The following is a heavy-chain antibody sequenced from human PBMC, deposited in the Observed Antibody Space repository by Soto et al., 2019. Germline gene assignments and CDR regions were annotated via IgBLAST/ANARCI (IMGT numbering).Heavy chain of an antibody. Sequence: GSLRRSCTAPGFTCSSYAMSWVRQAPGKGLEWVSAISGSGGSTDYADSVKGRFTISRDNSKNTLSLQMNSLRAEDTAVYYCAKGGGGPIPYGMDVWGQGTTVTV. J-gene: IGHJ6*02. CDR1: GFTCSSYA. CDR3: AKGGGGPIPYGMDV. V-gene: IGHV3-23*01. CDR2: ISGSGGST. D-gene: IGHD2-15*01.